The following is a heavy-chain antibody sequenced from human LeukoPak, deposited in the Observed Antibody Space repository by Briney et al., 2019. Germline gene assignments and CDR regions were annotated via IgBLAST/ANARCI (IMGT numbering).Heavy chain of an antibody. V-gene: IGHV1-18*01. CDR3: ARKVIGSLGGMDV. J-gene: IGHJ6*02. D-gene: IGHD3-22*01. CDR1: GYTFTSYG. CDR2: ISAYNGNT. Sequence: ASVKVSCKASGYTFTSYGISWVRQAPGQGLEWMGWISAYNGNTNYAQKLQGRVTMTRDTSTSTVYMELSSLRSEDTAVYYCARKVIGSLGGMDVWGQGTTVTVSS.